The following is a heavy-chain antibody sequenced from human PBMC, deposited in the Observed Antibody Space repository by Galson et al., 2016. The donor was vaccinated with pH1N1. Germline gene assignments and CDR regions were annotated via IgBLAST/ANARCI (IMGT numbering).Heavy chain of an antibody. CDR1: GYTLRRHY. J-gene: IGHJ4*02. CDR3: AGVLVGKYD. V-gene: IGHV1-2*02. CDR2: INPDSDGT. Sequence: SGYTLRRHYIHWVRQAPGQGLEWMGWINPDSDGTNYAQKFQGRVTMTRDTSISTAYMELTGLTSGDTAVYYCAGVLVGKYDWGQGTLVTVSS. D-gene: IGHD3-3*02.